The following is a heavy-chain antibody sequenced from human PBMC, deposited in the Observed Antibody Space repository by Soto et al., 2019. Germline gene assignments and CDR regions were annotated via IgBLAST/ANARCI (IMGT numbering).Heavy chain of an antibody. CDR3: ARDVQSHYYFDS. CDR2: MYHSGRT. V-gene: IGHV4-31*03. Sequence: QVQLQESGPGLVKPSETLSLTCTVSGDSISSDGYYWSWIRQHPGKGLEWIAFMYHSGRTYYNPSLKSRVTISIDTSRNQFSLQLNSVTAADAAVYYCARDVQSHYYFDSWGQGTLVTVSS. J-gene: IGHJ4*02. CDR1: GDSISSDGYY. D-gene: IGHD6-19*01.